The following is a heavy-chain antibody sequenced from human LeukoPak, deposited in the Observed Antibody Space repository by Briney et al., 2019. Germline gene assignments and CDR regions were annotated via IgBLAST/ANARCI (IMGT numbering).Heavy chain of an antibody. CDR1: GFMFSLYG. V-gene: IGHV3-30*02. J-gene: IGHJ3*02. Sequence: GGSLRLSCAASGFMFSLYGMHWVRQAPGKGLEWVAFVRFDVSNKYYAESVKGRFTISRDNSKNTLFLQMNSLRPEDTAVYYCAKRIAGGHDAFDIWGQGTMVTVSS. CDR3: AKRIAGGHDAFDI. CDR2: VRFDVSNK. D-gene: IGHD6-13*01.